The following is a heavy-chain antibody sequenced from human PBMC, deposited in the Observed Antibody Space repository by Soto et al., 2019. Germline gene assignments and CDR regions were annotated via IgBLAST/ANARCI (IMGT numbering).Heavy chain of an antibody. CDR2: IYYSGST. J-gene: IGHJ6*03. Sequence: PSETLSLTCTVSGGSISSGDYYWSWIRQPPGKGLEWIGYIYYSGSTYYNPSLKSRVTISVDTSKNQFSLKLSSVTAADTAVYYCARGATLNYYMDVWGKGTTVTVSS. CDR3: ARGATLNYYMDV. V-gene: IGHV4-30-4*01. CDR1: GGSISSGDYY.